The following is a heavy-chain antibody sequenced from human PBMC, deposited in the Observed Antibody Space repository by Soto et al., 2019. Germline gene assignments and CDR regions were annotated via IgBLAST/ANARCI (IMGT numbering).Heavy chain of an antibody. D-gene: IGHD3-9*01. CDR1: DDSINSDKYY. J-gene: IGHJ4*02. CDR3: ARLEGLATISYYFDF. CDR2: VY. Sequence: TLSLTCSVSDDSINSDKYYWGWIRQPPGKGLEWIGSVYNPSLQTQVTISLDKSKSQFSLKLNSVTAADSAVYFCARLEGLATISYYFDFWGPRALVTVSS. V-gene: IGHV4-39*01.